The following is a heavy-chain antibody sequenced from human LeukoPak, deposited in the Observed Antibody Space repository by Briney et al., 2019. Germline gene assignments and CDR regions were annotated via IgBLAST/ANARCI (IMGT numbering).Heavy chain of an antibody. V-gene: IGHV4-34*01. CDR3: ARGWRYFDY. CDR1: GGSFRGYY. J-gene: IGHJ4*02. CDR2: INHSGST. Sequence: PSETLSLTCAVYGGSFRGYYWSWIRQPPGKGLEWIGEINHSGSTNYNPSLKSRVTISVDTSKNQFSLKLSSVTAADTAVYYCARGWRYFDYWGQGTLVTVSS.